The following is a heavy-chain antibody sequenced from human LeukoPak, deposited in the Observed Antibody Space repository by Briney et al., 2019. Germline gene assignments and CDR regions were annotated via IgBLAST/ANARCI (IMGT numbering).Heavy chain of an antibody. Sequence: SETPSLTCTVSGVSITSYYWSWIRQPPGKGLEWIGYIYYSGTTNYNPSLKSRVTISVDTSKNQFSLELNSVTAADTAVYYCARPMIRGVNDALDIWGQGTMVTVSS. CDR1: GVSITSYY. V-gene: IGHV4-59*08. J-gene: IGHJ3*02. D-gene: IGHD3-10*01. CDR2: IYYSGTT. CDR3: ARPMIRGVNDALDI.